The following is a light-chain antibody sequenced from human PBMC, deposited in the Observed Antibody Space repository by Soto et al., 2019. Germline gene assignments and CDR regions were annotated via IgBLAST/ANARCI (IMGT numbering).Light chain of an antibody. V-gene: IGKV3-20*01. CDR3: QQYGSSPRT. CDR1: QSVNSH. J-gene: IGKJ1*01. CDR2: GAS. Sequence: IVMTQSPATLPVSPGERATLSCRTSQSVNSHLAWYQHKPGQAPRLLIYGASSRATGIPDRFSGSGSGTDFSLTISSLEPGDLAVYYCQQYGSSPRTFGQGTKVDIK.